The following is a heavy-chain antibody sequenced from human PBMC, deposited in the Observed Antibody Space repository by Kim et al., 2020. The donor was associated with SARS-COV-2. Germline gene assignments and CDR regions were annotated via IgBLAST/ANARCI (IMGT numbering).Heavy chain of an antibody. D-gene: IGHD6-13*01. Sequence: SETLSLTCTVSGGSISSSSYYWGWIRQPPGKGLEWIGSIYYSGSTYYNPSLKSRVTISVDTSKNQFSLKLSSVTAADTAVYYCARHDGSWSFDYWGQGTLVTVSS. CDR2: IYYSGST. CDR3: ARHDGSWSFDY. CDR1: GGSISSSSYY. V-gene: IGHV4-39*01. J-gene: IGHJ4*02.